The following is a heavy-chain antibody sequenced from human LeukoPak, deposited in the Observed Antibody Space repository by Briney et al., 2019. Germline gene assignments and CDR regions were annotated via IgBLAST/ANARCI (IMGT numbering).Heavy chain of an antibody. CDR1: GFTFSSYS. CDR3: AKSPGPGRYYYMDV. V-gene: IGHV3-9*01. Sequence: PGGSLRLSCAASGFTFSSYSMNWVRQAPGKGLEWVSGISWNSGSIGYADSVKGRFTISRDNAKNSLYLQMNSLRAEDTALYYCAKSPGPGRYYYMDVWGKGTTVTVSS. J-gene: IGHJ6*03. CDR2: ISWNSGSI.